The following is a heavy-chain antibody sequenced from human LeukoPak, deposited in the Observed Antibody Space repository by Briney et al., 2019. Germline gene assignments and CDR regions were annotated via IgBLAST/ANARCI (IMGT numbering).Heavy chain of an antibody. CDR3: AKNRGYMDV. Sequence: GGSLRLSCAASGFTFSSYAMSWVRQAPGKGLEWVSSISDSGGRTFYADSKKGRFTISRDNSKNTLFLQMNSLRADDTAVYYCAKNRGYMDVWGKGTTVTVSS. J-gene: IGHJ6*03. V-gene: IGHV3-23*01. D-gene: IGHD3-10*01. CDR1: GFTFSSYA. CDR2: ISDSGGRT.